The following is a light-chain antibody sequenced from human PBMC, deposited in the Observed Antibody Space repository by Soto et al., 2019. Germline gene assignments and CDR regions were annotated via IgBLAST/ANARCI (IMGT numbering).Light chain of an antibody. Sequence: DIQMTQSPSSVSASVGDRVTISCRASQGITSWLAWYQQKPGRAPKLLIYAASTLQSGVPSRFSGSGSGTDFTFTISSLQPEDIATYYCQQYDNLPYTFGQGTKLEIK. CDR2: AAS. J-gene: IGKJ2*01. CDR1: QGITSW. V-gene: IGKV1-12*02. CDR3: QQYDNLPYT.